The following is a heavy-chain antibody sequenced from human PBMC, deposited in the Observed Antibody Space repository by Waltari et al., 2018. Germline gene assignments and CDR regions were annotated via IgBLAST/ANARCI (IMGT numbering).Heavy chain of an antibody. V-gene: IGHV3-74*01. CDR1: GFTFSSYW. CDR2: ISGDGSST. D-gene: IGHD3-22*01. CDR3: ARKDYKTSGYDY. Sequence: VQLVQSGGDLVQPGGSLRLSCVASGFTFSSYWIHWVRQAPGKGLVWVSRISGDGSSTNYADSVKGRFTISRDNAKNTLYLEMNSLRAEDTAVYYCARKDYKTSGYDYWGQGTLVTVSS. J-gene: IGHJ4*02.